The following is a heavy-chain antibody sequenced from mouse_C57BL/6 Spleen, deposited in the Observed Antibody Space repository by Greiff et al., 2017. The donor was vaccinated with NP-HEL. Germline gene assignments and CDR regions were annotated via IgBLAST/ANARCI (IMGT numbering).Heavy chain of an antibody. CDR3: ARRKAGTMYYFDY. CDR1: GYAFSSYW. D-gene: IGHD4-1*01. V-gene: IGHV1-80*01. Sequence: VQLQQSGAELVKPGASVKISCKASGYAFSSYWMNWVKQRPGKGLEWIGQIYPGDGDTNYNGKFKGKATLTADKSSSTAYMQLSSLTSEDSAVYFCARRKAGTMYYFDYWGQGTTLTVSS. CDR2: IYPGDGDT. J-gene: IGHJ2*01.